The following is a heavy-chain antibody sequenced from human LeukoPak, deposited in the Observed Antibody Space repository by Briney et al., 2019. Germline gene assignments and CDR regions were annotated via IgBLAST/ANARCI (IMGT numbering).Heavy chain of an antibody. D-gene: IGHD3-10*01. V-gene: IGHV3-33*01. CDR3: ARVFGAWSYKGGFDI. CDR1: GFTFSNFA. J-gene: IGHJ3*02. Sequence: GGSLRLSCAASGFTFSNFAIHWFRQAPGKGLEWVALIWYDGSNTYYAGSVRGRFTISRDNSKNTLWLQMNSLRAEDTALYYCARVFGAWSYKGGFDIWGPGTMVTVSS. CDR2: IWYDGSNT.